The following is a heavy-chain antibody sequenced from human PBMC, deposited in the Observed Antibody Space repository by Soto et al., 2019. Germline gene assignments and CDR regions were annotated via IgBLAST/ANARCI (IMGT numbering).Heavy chain of an antibody. CDR3: ARVAVAGTTFPFDY. Sequence: QVQLVESGGGVVQPGRSLRLSCAASGFTFSSYGMHWVRQAPGKGLEWVAVIWYDGSNKYYADSVKGRFTISRDNSKNTLYLQMNSLRAEDAAVYYCARVAVAGTTFPFDYWGQGTLVTVSS. D-gene: IGHD6-19*01. CDR1: GFTFSSYG. CDR2: IWYDGSNK. J-gene: IGHJ4*02. V-gene: IGHV3-33*01.